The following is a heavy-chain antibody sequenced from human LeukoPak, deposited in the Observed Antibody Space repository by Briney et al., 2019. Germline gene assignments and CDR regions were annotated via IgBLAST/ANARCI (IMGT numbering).Heavy chain of an antibody. V-gene: IGHV1-8*01. CDR1: GYTFTSYD. J-gene: IGHJ6*02. Sequence: ASVKVSCKASGYTFTSYDINWVRQATGRGLEWMGWMSPNSGNTGYAQKFQGRVTMTRNTSISTAYMELSSLRSEDTAVYYCASFASAAAGVFYGMDVWGRGTTVTVSS. D-gene: IGHD6-13*01. CDR3: ASFASAAAGVFYGMDV. CDR2: MSPNSGNT.